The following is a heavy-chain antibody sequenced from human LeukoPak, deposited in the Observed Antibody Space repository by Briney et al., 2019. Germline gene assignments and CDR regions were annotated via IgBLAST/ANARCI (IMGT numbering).Heavy chain of an antibody. CDR1: GFTFSSYS. V-gene: IGHV3-21*01. D-gene: IGHD3-10*01. Sequence: GGSLRLSCAASGFTFSSYSMNWVRQAPGKGLEWVSFISTSSSYIHNADSVKGRFTISRDNAENSLYLQMNSLRAEDTAVYYCARGPYASGSYGRRGWVHYMDVWGKGTTVTISS. CDR2: ISTSSSYI. J-gene: IGHJ6*03. CDR3: ARGPYASGSYGRRGWVHYMDV.